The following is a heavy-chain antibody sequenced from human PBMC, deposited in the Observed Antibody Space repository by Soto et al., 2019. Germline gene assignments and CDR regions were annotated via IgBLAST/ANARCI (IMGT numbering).Heavy chain of an antibody. D-gene: IGHD3-9*01. CDR3: TTEPISNPGFDY. CDR2: IKSKTDGGTT. Sequence: PGGSLRLSCAASGFTFINAWMNWVRQAPWKGLEWVGRIKSKTDGGTTDYAAPVKGRFTISRDDSKNTLYLQMNSLKTEDTAVYYCTTEPISNPGFDYWGQGTLVTVSS. V-gene: IGHV3-15*07. J-gene: IGHJ4*02. CDR1: GFTFINAW.